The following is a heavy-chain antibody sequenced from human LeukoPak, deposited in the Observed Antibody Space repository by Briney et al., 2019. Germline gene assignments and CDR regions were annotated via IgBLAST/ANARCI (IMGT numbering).Heavy chain of an antibody. V-gene: IGHV1-24*01. J-gene: IGHJ5*02. Sequence: ASVKVSCKVSGYTLTELSMHWVRQAPGKGLEWMGGFDPEDGETIYAQKFQGRVTMTEDTSTDTAYMELSSLRSEDTAVYYCATSGLEMSIVVVTAERGNWFDPWGQGTLVTVSS. CDR2: FDPEDGET. D-gene: IGHD2-21*02. CDR3: ATSGLEMSIVVVTAERGNWFDP. CDR1: GYTLTELS.